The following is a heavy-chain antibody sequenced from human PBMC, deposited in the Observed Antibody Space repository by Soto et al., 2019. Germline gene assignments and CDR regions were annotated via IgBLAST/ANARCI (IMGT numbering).Heavy chain of an antibody. CDR2: ISGDGANT. J-gene: IGHJ4*02. V-gene: IGHV3-23*01. CDR1: GFTFGSYA. Sequence: EVQLLESGGGLVQPGGSLRLSCAASGFTFGSYAMSWVRQAPGKGLEWVSVISGDGANTYYADSVKGRFTISRDNSKNTLYVQMNSLSAEDTAVDYCARDFTGSGRYFDYWGQGTLVTVSS. CDR3: ARDFTGSGRYFDY. D-gene: IGHD6-19*01.